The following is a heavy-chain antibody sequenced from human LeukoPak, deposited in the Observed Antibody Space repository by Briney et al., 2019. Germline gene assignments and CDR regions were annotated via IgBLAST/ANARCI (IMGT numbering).Heavy chain of an antibody. D-gene: IGHD2-21*01. CDR2: IRSKAYGGTT. CDR3: TRVLAYPVSDY. V-gene: IGHV3-49*04. CDR1: GFTFGDYA. J-gene: IGHJ4*02. Sequence: GRSLRLSCTASGFTFGDYAMSWVRQAPGKGLEWVGFIRSKAYGGTTEYAASVKGRFTISRDDSKSIAYLQMNSLKTEDTAVYYCTRVLAYPVSDYWGPGTLVTVSS.